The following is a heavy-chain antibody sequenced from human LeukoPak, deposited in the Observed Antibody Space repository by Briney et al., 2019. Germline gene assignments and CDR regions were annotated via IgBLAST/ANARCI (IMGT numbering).Heavy chain of an antibody. J-gene: IGHJ4*02. CDR2: ISAYNGNT. V-gene: IGHV1-18*01. CDR3: ARDSRDPPYYYDSSGYGGFDY. D-gene: IGHD3-22*01. Sequence: GASVTVSCKASGYTFTSYGISWVRQAPGQGLEWMGWISAYNGNTNYAQKLQGRVTMTTDTSTSTAYMELRSLRSDDTAVYYCARDSRDPPYYYDSSGYGGFDYWGQGTLVTVSS. CDR1: GYTFTSYG.